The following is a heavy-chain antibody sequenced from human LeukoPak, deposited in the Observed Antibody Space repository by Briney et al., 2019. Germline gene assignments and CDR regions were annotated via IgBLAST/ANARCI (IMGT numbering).Heavy chain of an antibody. J-gene: IGHJ4*02. CDR3: ARGDSSSSDTLPDY. CDR2: IYYSGST. CDR1: GGSINTYY. V-gene: IGHV4-59*01. D-gene: IGHD6-6*01. Sequence: SETLSLTCTVSGGSINTYYWSWIRQPPGKGLEWIGYIYYSGSTNYNPSLKSRVTISIDTSKIQFSLKLTSVTAADTAVYYCARGDSSSSDTLPDYWGQGTLVTVSS.